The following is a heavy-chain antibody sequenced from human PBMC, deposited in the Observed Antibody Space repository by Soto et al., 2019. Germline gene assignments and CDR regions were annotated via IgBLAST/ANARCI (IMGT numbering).Heavy chain of an antibody. CDR2: INPSGGST. V-gene: IGHV1-46*01. CDR1: GYTFTSYY. Sequence: GASVKVSCKASGYTFTSYYMHWVRQAPGQGLEWMGIINPSGGSTSYAQKFQGRVTMTRDTSASTAYMELSSLRSEDTAVYYCARGARDYYGSGSSFDYWGQGTLVTVSS. J-gene: IGHJ4*02. D-gene: IGHD3-10*01. CDR3: ARGARDYYGSGSSFDY.